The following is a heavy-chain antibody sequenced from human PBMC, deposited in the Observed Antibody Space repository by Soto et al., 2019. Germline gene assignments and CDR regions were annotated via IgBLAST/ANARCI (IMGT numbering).Heavy chain of an antibody. V-gene: IGHV4-59*01. CDR2: IYYSGST. CDR1: GGSISSYY. D-gene: IGHD3-10*01. J-gene: IGHJ6*03. CDR3: ARGSGSYPPDYYYYYYMDV. Sequence: PSETLSLTCTVSGGSISSYYWSWIRQPPGKGLEWIGYIYYSGSTNYNPSLKSRVTISVDTSKNQFSLKLSSVTAADTAVYYCARGSGSYPPDYYYYYYMDVWGKGTTVTVSS.